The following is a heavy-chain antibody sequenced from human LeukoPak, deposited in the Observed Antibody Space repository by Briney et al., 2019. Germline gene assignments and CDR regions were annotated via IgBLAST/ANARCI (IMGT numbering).Heavy chain of an antibody. Sequence: SETLSLTCTVSGGSISSYYWSWIRQPPGKGLEWIGYIYYSGSTSYNPSLKSRVTISVDTSKNQFSLKLSSVTAADTAVYYCARGIVVVPAATYYYYYMDVWGKGTTVTISS. D-gene: IGHD2-2*01. J-gene: IGHJ6*03. CDR1: GGSISSYY. CDR3: ARGIVVVPAATYYYYYMDV. CDR2: IYYSGST. V-gene: IGHV4-59*01.